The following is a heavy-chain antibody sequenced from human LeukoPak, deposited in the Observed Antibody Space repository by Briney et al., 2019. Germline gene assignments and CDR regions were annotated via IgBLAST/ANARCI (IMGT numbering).Heavy chain of an antibody. CDR3: ARAYSPWSLDP. V-gene: IGHV4-59*11. CDR2: IYYSGST. D-gene: IGHD2-15*01. Sequence: SETLSLTCTVSGGSISSHYWSWIRQPPGKGLEWIGYIYYSGSTNYNPSLKSRVTISVDTSKNQFSLKLSSVTAADTAVYYCARAYSPWSLDPWGQGTLVTVSS. J-gene: IGHJ5*02. CDR1: GGSISSHY.